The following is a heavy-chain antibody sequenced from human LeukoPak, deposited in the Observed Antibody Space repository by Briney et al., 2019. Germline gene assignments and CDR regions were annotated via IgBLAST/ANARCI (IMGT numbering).Heavy chain of an antibody. V-gene: IGHV4-4*07. CDR2: IYTSGST. J-gene: IGHJ4*02. D-gene: IGHD6-13*01. Sequence: SETLSLTCTVSGGSISSYYWSWIRQPAGKGLEWIGRIYTSGSTNYNSSLKSRVTMSVDTSKNQFSLKLSSVTAADTAVYYCARDSSAAGTFDYWGQGTLVTVSS. CDR3: ARDSSAAGTFDY. CDR1: GGSISSYY.